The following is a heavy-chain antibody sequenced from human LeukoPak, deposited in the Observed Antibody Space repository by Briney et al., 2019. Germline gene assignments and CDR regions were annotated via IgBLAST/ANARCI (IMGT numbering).Heavy chain of an antibody. Sequence: SENLSLTCTVSGGSITSYYWNWIRQPAGKGLEWIGRIYTSGSTNYNPSLKSRVTMSVDTSKNQFSLKLSSVTAADTAVYYCARRPHYYDQPPFDPWGQGTLVTVSS. V-gene: IGHV4-4*07. CDR1: GGSITSYY. CDR2: IYTSGST. J-gene: IGHJ5*02. D-gene: IGHD3-22*01. CDR3: ARRPHYYDQPPFDP.